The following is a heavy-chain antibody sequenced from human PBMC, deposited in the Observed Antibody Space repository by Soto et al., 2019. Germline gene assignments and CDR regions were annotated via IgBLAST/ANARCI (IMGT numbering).Heavy chain of an antibody. V-gene: IGHV3-72*01. Sequence: EVQLVESGGGLVQPGGSLRLSCAASGFTFSDHYMNWVRQAPGQGLEWVGRIRNKADSYSTQYAASGKGRFTISRDDSKRALSMQMNSLKTDDTAVSYGTRVGICADESGRHVDIWGQGPVVTVSS. J-gene: IGHJ3*02. CDR2: IRNKADSYST. D-gene: IGHD3-10*02. CDR3: TRVGICADESGRHVDI. CDR1: GFTFSDHY.